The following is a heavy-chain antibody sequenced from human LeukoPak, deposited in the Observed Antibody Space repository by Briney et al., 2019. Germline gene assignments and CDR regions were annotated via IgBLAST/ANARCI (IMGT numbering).Heavy chain of an antibody. J-gene: IGHJ4*02. CDR3: AKEGMVYAIPFDY. CDR1: GFTFSSYA. CDR2: ISGSGGST. Sequence: GGSLRLSCAASGFTFSSYAMSWVRQAPGKGLEWVSAISGSGGSTYYADSVKGRFTISGDNSKNTLHLQMKSLRAEDTAVYYCAKEGMVYAIPFDYWGQGTLVTVSS. V-gene: IGHV3-23*01. D-gene: IGHD2-8*01.